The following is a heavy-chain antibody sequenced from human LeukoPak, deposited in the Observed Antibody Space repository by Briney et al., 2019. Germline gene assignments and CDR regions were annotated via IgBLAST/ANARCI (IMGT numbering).Heavy chain of an antibody. CDR1: GFTFGDYA. Sequence: PGGSLRLSCTASGFTFGDYAMSWVRQAPGKGLEWVGFIRSKAYGGTTEYAASVKGRFTISRDDSKSIAYLQMNSLKIEDTAVYYCTRDGLEMATILGWFDPWGQGTLVTVSS. CDR2: IRSKAYGGTT. V-gene: IGHV3-49*04. J-gene: IGHJ5*02. D-gene: IGHD5-24*01. CDR3: TRDGLEMATILGWFDP.